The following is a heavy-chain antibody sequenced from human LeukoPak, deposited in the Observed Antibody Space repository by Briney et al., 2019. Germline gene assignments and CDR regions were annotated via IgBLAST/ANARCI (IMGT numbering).Heavy chain of an antibody. J-gene: IGHJ6*02. CDR2: ISYDGSNK. CDR3: ARTAGYSSGWSHYYYYGMDV. CDR1: GFTFSSYA. D-gene: IGHD6-19*01. V-gene: IGHV3-30-3*01. Sequence: GGPLRLSCAASGFTFSSYAMHWVRQAPGKGLEWVAVISYDGSNKYYADSVKGRFTISRDNSKNTLYLQMNSLRAEDTAVYYCARTAGYSSGWSHYYYYGMDVWGQGTTVTVSS.